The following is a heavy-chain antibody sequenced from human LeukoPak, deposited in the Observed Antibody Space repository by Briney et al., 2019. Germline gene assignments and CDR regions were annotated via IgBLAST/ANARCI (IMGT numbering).Heavy chain of an antibody. Sequence: ASVKVSCKASGYTFINYGISWVRQAPGQGLEWMGWISAYNGYTDYAQKLQFRVTMTTDTSTSTAYMELRSLRSDDTAVYYCARDKAVTTEVTQHFQHWGQGTLVTVSS. CDR3: ARDKAVTTEVTQHFQH. CDR2: ISAYNGYT. D-gene: IGHD4-23*01. V-gene: IGHV1-18*01. CDR1: GYTFINYG. J-gene: IGHJ1*01.